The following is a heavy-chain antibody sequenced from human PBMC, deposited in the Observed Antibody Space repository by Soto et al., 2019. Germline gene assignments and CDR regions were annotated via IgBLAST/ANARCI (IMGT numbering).Heavy chain of an antibody. CDR3: ARVRDQLLFYYYYGMDV. CDR2: ISSDGSNK. CDR1: GFTCSSYA. Sequence: GGSLRLSGAASGFTCSSYAMHWVRQAPGKGLEWVAVISSDGSNKYYADSVKGRFTISRDNSKNTLYLQMNSLRAEDTAVYYCARVRDQLLFYYYYGMDVWGQGTTVTVSS. D-gene: IGHD2-2*01. V-gene: IGHV3-30-3*01. J-gene: IGHJ6*02.